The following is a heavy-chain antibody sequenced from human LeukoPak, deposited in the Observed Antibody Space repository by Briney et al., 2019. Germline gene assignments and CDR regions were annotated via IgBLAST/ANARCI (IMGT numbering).Heavy chain of an antibody. D-gene: IGHD5-12*01. J-gene: IGHJ4*02. Sequence: GGSLRLSCTASGFTFSRSWMNWIRQAPGKGLEWVANINPDGDGMRFVDSVKGRFTMSRDNAQSSLHLQMNSLRVEDTAFYYCAAWTDRGYSYWGQGVLVTVSS. CDR3: AAWTDRGYSY. V-gene: IGHV3-7*01. CDR1: GFTFSRSW. CDR2: INPDGDGM.